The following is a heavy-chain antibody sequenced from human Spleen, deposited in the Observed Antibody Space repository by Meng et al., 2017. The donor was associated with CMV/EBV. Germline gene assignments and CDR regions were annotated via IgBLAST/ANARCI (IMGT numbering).Heavy chain of an antibody. Sequence: ASVKVYCKASGYTFTSDYILWVRQATGQGLEWMGLINPAGGGTSYPQKFHGRITVTRDTSTSTVYMELDSLRSEDTAVYYCARDQGLVAPGSYYNYGLVVWGQGTTVTVSS. V-gene: IGHV1-46*01. J-gene: IGHJ6*02. CDR3: ARDQGLVAPGSYYNYGLVV. CDR1: GYTFTSDY. CDR2: INPAGGGT. D-gene: IGHD6-13*01.